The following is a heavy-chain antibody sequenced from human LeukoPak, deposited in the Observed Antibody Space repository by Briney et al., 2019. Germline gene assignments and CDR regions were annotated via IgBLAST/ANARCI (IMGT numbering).Heavy chain of an antibody. V-gene: IGHV3-30*18. CDR3: AKAVAAADRYYYGMDV. CDR1: GFTFSSYG. CDR2: ISYDGSNK. Sequence: GRSLRLSCAASGFTFSSYGMHWVRQAPGKGLEWVAVISYDGSNKYYADSVKGRFTISRDNSKNTLYPQMNSLRAEDTAVYYCAKAVAAADRYYYGMDVWGQGTTVTVSS. J-gene: IGHJ6*02. D-gene: IGHD6-13*01.